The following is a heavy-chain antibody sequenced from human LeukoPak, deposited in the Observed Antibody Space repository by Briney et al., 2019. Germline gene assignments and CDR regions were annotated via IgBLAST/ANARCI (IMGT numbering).Heavy chain of an antibody. D-gene: IGHD3-9*01. CDR1: GFTFSTYA. Sequence: GGSLRLSCEASGFTFSTYAMSWVRQAPGKGLAWVSGISVSGGTTYYAASVKGRFTISRDNSKNTLYLQMNSLRAEDTAVYYCANCNGWLPHNYRGQGTLVTVSS. J-gene: IGHJ4*02. CDR2: ISVSGGTT. V-gene: IGHV3-23*01. CDR3: ANCNGWLPHNY.